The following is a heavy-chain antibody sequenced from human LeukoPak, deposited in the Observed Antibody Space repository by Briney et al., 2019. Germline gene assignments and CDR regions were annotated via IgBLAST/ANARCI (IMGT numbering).Heavy chain of an antibody. CDR2: INHSGST. V-gene: IGHV4-34*01. Sequence: SETLSLTCAVYGGSFSGYYWSWIRQPPGKGLEWIGEINHSGSTNYNPSLKSRVTISVDTSKNQFSLKLSSVSAADTAVYYCARGSGNWGQGTLVTVSS. CDR1: GGSFSGYY. CDR3: ARGSGN. J-gene: IGHJ4*02.